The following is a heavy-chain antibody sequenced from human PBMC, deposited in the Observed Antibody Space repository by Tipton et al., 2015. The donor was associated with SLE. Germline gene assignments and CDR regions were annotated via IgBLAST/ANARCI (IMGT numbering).Heavy chain of an antibody. Sequence: TLSLTCSVSGGSISICSFYWGWIRQPPGKGLEWIGNIYYSGGISYTPSLKSRVTISVDTSQNQFSLKLSSVTAADTAVYYCARQQRFNWYFDYWGQGALVTVSS. D-gene: IGHD1-20*01. CDR3: ARQQRFNWYFDY. CDR1: GGSISICSFY. CDR2: IYYSGGI. J-gene: IGHJ4*02. V-gene: IGHV4-39*07.